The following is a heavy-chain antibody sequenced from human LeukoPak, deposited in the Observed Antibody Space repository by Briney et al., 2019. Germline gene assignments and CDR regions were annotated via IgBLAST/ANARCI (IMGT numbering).Heavy chain of an antibody. D-gene: IGHD3-3*01. Sequence: PGGALRLSCAASGFTFTSNWMSGVRQAPGKGRERVANIKQDGSEKYYVAFVKGRFTISRDNAKNSLYLQRNSLRAEDTAVYYWARDRSGVGYWGQGTLVTVSS. CDR1: GFTFTSNW. J-gene: IGHJ4*02. CDR3: ARDRSGVGY. V-gene: IGHV3-7*01. CDR2: IKQDGSEK.